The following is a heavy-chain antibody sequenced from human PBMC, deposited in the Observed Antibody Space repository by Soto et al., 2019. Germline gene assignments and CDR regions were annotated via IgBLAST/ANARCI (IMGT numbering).Heavy chain of an antibody. CDR3: AKDQGSSGWYPDF. D-gene: IGHD6-19*01. CDR2: ISGSGTST. V-gene: IGHV3-23*01. CDR1: GFIFSSYA. J-gene: IGHJ4*02. Sequence: GGSLRLSCEASGFIFSSYAMSWVRQAPGKGPEWVSAISGSGTSTYYADSVKGRFTISRDNSKNTLYLQMNSLRAEDTAVYYCAKDQGSSGWYPDFWGQGTLVTVSS.